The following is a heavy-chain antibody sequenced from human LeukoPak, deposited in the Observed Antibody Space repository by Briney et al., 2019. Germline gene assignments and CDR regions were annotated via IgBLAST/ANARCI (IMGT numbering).Heavy chain of an antibody. V-gene: IGHV1-8*01. CDR3: ARGPAPYYDFWSGPTGYYYYMDV. D-gene: IGHD3-3*01. J-gene: IGHJ6*03. Sequence: ASVKVSCKASGYTFTSYDINWVRQATGQGLEWMGWMNPNSGNTGYAQKFQGRVTMTRNTSISTDYMELSSLRSEDTAVYYCARGPAPYYDFWSGPTGYYYYMDVWGKGTTVTVSS. CDR2: MNPNSGNT. CDR1: GYTFTSYD.